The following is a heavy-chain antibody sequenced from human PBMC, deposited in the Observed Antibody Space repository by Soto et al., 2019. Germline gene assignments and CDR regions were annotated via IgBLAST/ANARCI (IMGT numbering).Heavy chain of an antibody. V-gene: IGHV4-59*01. Sequence: PSETLSLTFTVSGGSISGYYLGWIRQPPGRREEWIGYIYYTGSTNYSPSLKSRVTISVDTSKNLFSLKLSSVTAADTAVYYCARGRYCSSTSCLRWFDPWGQGTLVTVSS. CDR1: GGSISGYY. CDR3: ARGRYCSSTSCLRWFDP. J-gene: IGHJ5*02. D-gene: IGHD2-2*01. CDR2: IYYTGST.